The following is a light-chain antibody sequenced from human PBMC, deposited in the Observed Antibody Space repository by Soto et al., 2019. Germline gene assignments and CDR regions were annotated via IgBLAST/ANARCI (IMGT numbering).Light chain of an antibody. CDR1: SSDIGAYNY. J-gene: IGLJ2*01. CDR2: EVT. V-gene: IGLV2-8*01. Sequence: QSVLTQPPSASGSPGQSVTISCTGTSSDIGAYNYVSWYQQHPGKAPKLMIYEVTKRPSGVPDRFSGSKSGNTASLTVSGLQAEDEGDYYCSSYEGRDNAHIFFGGGTQLT. CDR3: SSYEGRDNAHIF.